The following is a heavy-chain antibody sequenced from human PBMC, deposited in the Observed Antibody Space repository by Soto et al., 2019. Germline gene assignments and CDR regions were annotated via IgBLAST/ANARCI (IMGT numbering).Heavy chain of an antibody. CDR1: GFTFSNAW. CDR2: IKSKTDGGTT. CDR3: TTGEPRCCGMDV. V-gene: IGHV3-15*07. J-gene: IGHJ6*02. Sequence: PGGSLRLSCAASGFTFSNAWMNWVRQAPGKGLEWDGRIKSKTDGGTTDYAAPVKGRFTISRDDSKNTLYLQMNSLKTEDTAVYYCTTGEPRCCGMDVWGQGTTVTVSS. D-gene: IGHD1-1*01.